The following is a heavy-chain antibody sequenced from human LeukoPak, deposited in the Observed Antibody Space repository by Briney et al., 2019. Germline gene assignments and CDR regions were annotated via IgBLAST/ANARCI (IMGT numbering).Heavy chain of an antibody. V-gene: IGHV1-58*01. J-gene: IGHJ4*02. Sequence: ASVKVSCKASGFTFTSSAVQWVRQARGQGLEWIGWIVVGSGNTNYAQKFQERATINREMSTSTAYMELGSLRSEDTAVYYCATDDVTTGTKTALGYWGQGTLATVSS. CDR3: ATDDVTTGTKTALGY. D-gene: IGHD1-1*01. CDR2: IVVGSGNT. CDR1: GFTFTSSA.